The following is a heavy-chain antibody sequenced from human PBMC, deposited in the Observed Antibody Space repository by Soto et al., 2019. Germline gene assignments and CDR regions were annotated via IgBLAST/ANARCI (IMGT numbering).Heavy chain of an antibody. Sequence: QVQLVQSGAEVKKPGSSVKVSCKASGGTFSSYAISWVRQAPGQGLEWMGGIIPIFGTANYAQKFQGRVTITADESTSTAYMELSRLRSEDTAVYYCARVISPLFASYCSSTSCYRDYYYYGMDFWGKGTTVTVSS. J-gene: IGHJ6*04. CDR3: ARVISPLFASYCSSTSCYRDYYYYGMDF. D-gene: IGHD2-2*01. CDR1: GGTFSSYA. V-gene: IGHV1-69*01. CDR2: IIPIFGTA.